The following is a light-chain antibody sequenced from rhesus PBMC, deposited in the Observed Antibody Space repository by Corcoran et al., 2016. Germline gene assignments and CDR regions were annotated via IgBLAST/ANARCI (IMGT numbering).Light chain of an antibody. J-gene: IGKJ3*01. CDR3: YQHSSGYT. Sequence: QVILTQSPATLSLSPGERATLSCRASQSVSSYLAWYQQKPGQAPRLLIYGASSRATGIPDRLSGSGSGTDFTLTISRLGPEDVGVYHCYQHSSGYTFGPGTKLDIK. CDR1: QSVSSY. CDR2: GAS. V-gene: IGKV3-10*01.